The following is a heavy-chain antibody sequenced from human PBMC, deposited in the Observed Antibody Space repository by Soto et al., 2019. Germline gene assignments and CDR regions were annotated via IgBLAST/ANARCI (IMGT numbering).Heavy chain of an antibody. D-gene: IGHD4-17*01. CDR3: ARDRSDYGGYDY. CDR1: GFTFSIYS. Sequence: EVQLVQSGGGLVKPGGSLRLSCAASGFTFSIYSMNWVRQAPGKGLEWVSYISSSGNYGYDADSMKGRFTVSRDNAKNSLYLQMNSLRAEDTAVYYCARDRSDYGGYDYWGQGDLVTVSS. V-gene: IGHV3-21*01. CDR2: ISSSGNYG. J-gene: IGHJ4*02.